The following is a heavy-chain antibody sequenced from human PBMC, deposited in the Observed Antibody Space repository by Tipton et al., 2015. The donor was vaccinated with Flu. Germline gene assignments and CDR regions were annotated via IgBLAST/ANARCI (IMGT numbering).Heavy chain of an antibody. V-gene: IGHV4-38-2*01. D-gene: IGHD6-6*01. Sequence: LRLSCDVSGDSIRSDYFWGWIRQPPGKGLEWIGNVHQTGSPYYNPSLRSRVTIGVDRAKNQFSLRLTSVTAADTAVYYCARREYSNYVSEPKSWFDPWGQGTLVTVSS. CDR3: ARREYSNYVSEPKSWFDP. CDR1: GDSIRSDYF. J-gene: IGHJ5*02. CDR2: VHQTGSP.